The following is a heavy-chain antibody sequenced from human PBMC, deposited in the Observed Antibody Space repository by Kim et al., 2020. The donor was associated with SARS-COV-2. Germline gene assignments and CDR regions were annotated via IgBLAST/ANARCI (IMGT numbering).Heavy chain of an antibody. V-gene: IGHV3-15*01. Sequence: GGSLRLSCAASGFTFSNAWMSWVRQAPGKGLEWVGRIKSKTDGGTTEYAAPVKGRFTISRDDSKNTLYLQMNSLKTEDTAVYYCTTLSYVDYGVEYFDLWGRGTLVTVSS. D-gene: IGHD4-17*01. CDR1: GFTFSNAW. J-gene: IGHJ2*01. CDR3: TTLSYVDYGVEYFDL. CDR2: IKSKTDGGTT.